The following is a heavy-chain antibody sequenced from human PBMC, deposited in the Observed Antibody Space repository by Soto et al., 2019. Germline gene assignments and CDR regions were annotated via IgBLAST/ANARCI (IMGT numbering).Heavy chain of an antibody. CDR3: ARGDCSSTSCYVYY. J-gene: IGHJ4*02. CDR1: GGSFSGYY. CDR2: INHSGST. D-gene: IGHD2-2*01. V-gene: IGHV4-34*01. Sequence: SETLSLTCAVYGGSFSGYYWSWIRQPPGKGLEWIGEINHSGSTNYNPSLKSRVTISVDTSKNQFSLKLSSVTAADTAVYYCARGDCSSTSCYVYYWGQGTLVTVS.